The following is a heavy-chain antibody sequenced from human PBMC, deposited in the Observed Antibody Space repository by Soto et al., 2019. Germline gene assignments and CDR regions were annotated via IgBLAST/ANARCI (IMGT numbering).Heavy chain of an antibody. J-gene: IGHJ4*02. CDR2: IIPIFGTA. CDR3: ATSKIGISGTTCFDY. D-gene: IGHD1-7*01. CDR1: GGTFSSYA. Sequence: SVKVSCKASGGTFSSYAISWVRQAPGQGLEWMGGIIPIFGTANYAQKFQGRVTITADESTSTAYMELSSLRSEDTAVYYCATSKIGISGTTCFDYWGQGTLVTVSS. V-gene: IGHV1-69*13.